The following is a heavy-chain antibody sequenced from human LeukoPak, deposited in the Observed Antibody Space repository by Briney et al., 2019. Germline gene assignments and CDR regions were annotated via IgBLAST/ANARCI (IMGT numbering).Heavy chain of an antibody. Sequence: ASVKVSCKAPGYTFTSYAMNWVRQAPGQGLEWMGWINTNTGNPTYAQGFTGRFVFSLDTSVSTAYLQISSLKAEDTAVYYCARAYCSGGSCVSRSGGQPTRGFGYWGQGTLVTVSS. V-gene: IGHV7-4-1*02. CDR1: GYTFTSYA. J-gene: IGHJ4*02. CDR3: ARAYCSGGSCVSRSGGQPTRGFGY. D-gene: IGHD2-15*01. CDR2: INTNTGNP.